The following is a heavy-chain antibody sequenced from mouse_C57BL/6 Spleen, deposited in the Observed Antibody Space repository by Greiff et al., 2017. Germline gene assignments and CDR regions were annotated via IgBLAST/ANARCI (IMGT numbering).Heavy chain of an antibody. J-gene: IGHJ1*03. V-gene: IGHV5-12*01. CDR1: GFTFSDYY. Sequence: EVKLMESGGGLVQPGGSLKLSCAASGFTFSDYYMYWVRQTPEKRLEWVAYISNGGGSTYYPDTVKGQFTISRDNAKNTLYLQMSRLKSEDTAIYCCARRDGYGYFEVWGTGTTVTVSS. D-gene: IGHD2-3*01. CDR2: ISNGGGST. CDR3: ARRDGYGYFEV.